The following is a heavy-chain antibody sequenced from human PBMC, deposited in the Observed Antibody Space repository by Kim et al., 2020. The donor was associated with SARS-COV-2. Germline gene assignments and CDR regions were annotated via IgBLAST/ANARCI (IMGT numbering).Heavy chain of an antibody. D-gene: IGHD2-21*02. CDR1: GYTLTELS. V-gene: IGHV1-24*01. CDR2: FDPEDGET. Sequence: ASVKVSCKVSGYTLTELSMHWVRQAPGKGLEWMGGFDPEDGETIYAQKFQGRVTMTEDTSTDTAYMELSSLRSEDTAVYYCATFPLAYCGGDCYYGWFDPWGQGTLVTVSS. CDR3: ATFPLAYCGGDCYYGWFDP. J-gene: IGHJ5*02.